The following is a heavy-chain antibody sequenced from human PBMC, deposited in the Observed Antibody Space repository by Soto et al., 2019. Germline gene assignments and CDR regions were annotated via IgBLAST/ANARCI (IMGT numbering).Heavy chain of an antibody. CDR1: GGSISEKY. V-gene: IGHV4-4*07. D-gene: IGHD6-13*01. CDR2: IFANGHT. CDR3: VASLAASGLNWLDP. J-gene: IGHJ5*02. Sequence: SETLSLTCIVSGGSISEKYWNWVRQPPGKGLEWIGLIFANGHTDYNPSLKSRVTMSVDASKNKFSLRLTSMTAADTAVYYCVASLAASGLNWLDPWGRGTLVTVS.